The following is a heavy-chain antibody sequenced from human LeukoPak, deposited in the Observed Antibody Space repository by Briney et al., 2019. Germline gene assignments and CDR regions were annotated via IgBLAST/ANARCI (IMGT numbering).Heavy chain of an antibody. Sequence: ASVKVSCKASGYLFTSHYIHWVRQAPGQGLEWMGIINPSDRSTSYAQKFQGRVTMTRDTSTSTVYMELSSLRSEDTAVYYCARIYCSGGSCYYGFDSWGQGTLVTVSS. CDR3: ARIYCSGGSCYYGFDS. J-gene: IGHJ4*02. V-gene: IGHV1-46*01. D-gene: IGHD2-15*01. CDR1: GYLFTSHY. CDR2: INPSDRST.